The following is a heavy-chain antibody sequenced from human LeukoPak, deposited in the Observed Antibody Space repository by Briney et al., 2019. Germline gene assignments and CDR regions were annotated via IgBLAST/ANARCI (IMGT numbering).Heavy chain of an antibody. Sequence: SETLSLTCTVSGGSISSSSYYWGWIRQPPGKGLEWIGSIYYSGSTYYNPSLKSRVTISVDTSKNQFSLKLSSVTAADTAVYYCARAPRDYYDSSGYYWIHWGQGTLVTVSS. V-gene: IGHV4-39*07. J-gene: IGHJ4*02. CDR2: IYYSGST. CDR3: ARAPRDYYDSSGYYWIH. CDR1: GGSISSSSYY. D-gene: IGHD3-22*01.